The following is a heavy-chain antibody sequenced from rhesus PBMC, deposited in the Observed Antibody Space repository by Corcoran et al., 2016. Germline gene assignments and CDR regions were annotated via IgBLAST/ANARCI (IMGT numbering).Heavy chain of an antibody. CDR3: ARDWEVAAPVDY. J-gene: IGHJ4*01. CDR2: IYGSGGST. V-gene: IGHV4-106*01. D-gene: IGHD4-29*01. Sequence: QVQLQESGPGLVKPSETLSLTCAVSGGSISDDYYWSWIRQPPGTGLEWIGYIYGSGGSTNYNPALKKRVTISIDTSKNQCSLKLSSVTAEDTAVYYCARDWEVAAPVDYWGQGVLVTVSS. CDR1: GGSISDDYY.